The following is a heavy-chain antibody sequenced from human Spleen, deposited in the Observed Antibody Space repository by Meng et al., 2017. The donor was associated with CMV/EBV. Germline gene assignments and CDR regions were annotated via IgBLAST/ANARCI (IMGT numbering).Heavy chain of an antibody. J-gene: IGHJ4*02. Sequence: GGSLRLSCAASGFTFDAYAMHWVRQAPGKGLEWVSLISWDGGSPYYADSVKGRFTISRDNSKNSLYLHMKSLRAEDTALYYCAKEMTRGLSRALDSWGQGTLVTVSS. D-gene: IGHD2-2*01. V-gene: IGHV3-43D*03. CDR2: ISWDGGSP. CDR1: GFTFDAYA. CDR3: AKEMTRGLSRALDS.